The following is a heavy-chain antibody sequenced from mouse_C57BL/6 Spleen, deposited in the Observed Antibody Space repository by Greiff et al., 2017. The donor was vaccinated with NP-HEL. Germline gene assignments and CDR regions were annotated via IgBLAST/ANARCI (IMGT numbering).Heavy chain of an antibody. J-gene: IGHJ3*01. CDR3: VYYDYDRTPY. D-gene: IGHD2-4*01. Sequence: QVQLQQPGAELVKPGASVKLSCKASGYTFTSYWMHWVKQRPGQGLAWIGMIHPNSGSTNYNEKFKSKATLTVDKSSSPAYMQLSSLTSEDSAVYYCVYYDYDRTPYWGQGTLVTVSA. CDR2: IHPNSGST. CDR1: GYTFTSYW. V-gene: IGHV1-64*01.